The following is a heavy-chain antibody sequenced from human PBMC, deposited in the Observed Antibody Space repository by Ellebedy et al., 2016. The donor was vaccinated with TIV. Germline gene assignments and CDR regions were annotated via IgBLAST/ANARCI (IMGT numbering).Heavy chain of an antibody. CDR3: ARERSSSWYGIRYYDMDV. V-gene: IGHV1-2*04. D-gene: IGHD6-13*01. J-gene: IGHJ6*02. CDR1: GYTFTSYG. Sequence: AASVKVSCKASGYTFTSYGINWARQAPGQGLEWMGWINPNSGGTNYAQKFQGWVTMTRDTSISTAYMELSRLRSDDTAVFYCARERSSSWYGIRYYDMDVWGQGTTVTVSS. CDR2: INPNSGGT.